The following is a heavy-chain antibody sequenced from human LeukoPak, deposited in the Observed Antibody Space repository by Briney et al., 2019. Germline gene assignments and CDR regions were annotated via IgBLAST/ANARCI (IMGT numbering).Heavy chain of an antibody. CDR3: ARGGVTVVTIFDY. CDR2: IYYSGST. Sequence: PSETLSLTCTVSGGSISSGGYYWSWLRQHPGKGLEWIGYIYYSGSTYYNPSLKSRVTISVDTSKNQFSLKLSSVTAADTAVYYCARGGVTVVTIFDYWGQGTLVTVSS. D-gene: IGHD2-21*02. CDR1: GGSISSGGYY. V-gene: IGHV4-31*03. J-gene: IGHJ4*02.